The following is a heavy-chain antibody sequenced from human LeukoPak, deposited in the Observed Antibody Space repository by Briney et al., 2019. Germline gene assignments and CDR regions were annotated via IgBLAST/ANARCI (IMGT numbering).Heavy chain of an antibody. V-gene: IGHV1-69*04. D-gene: IGHD6-19*01. J-gene: IGHJ4*02. CDR2: IIPILGIA. CDR1: GGTFSSYA. Sequence: GASVKVSCKASGGTFSSYAISWVRQAPGQGLEWMGRIIPILGIANYAQKFQERVTITRDTSTSTAYMELRSLRSDDTAVYYCARGSIAVAGTPGDYWGQGTLVTVSS. CDR3: ARGSIAVAGTPGDY.